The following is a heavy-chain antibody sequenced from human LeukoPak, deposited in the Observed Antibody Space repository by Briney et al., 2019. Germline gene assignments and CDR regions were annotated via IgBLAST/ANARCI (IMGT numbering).Heavy chain of an antibody. V-gene: IGHV4-34*01. CDR2: INHSGST. J-gene: IGHJ4*02. D-gene: IGHD6-6*01. CDR1: GGSFSGYY. CDR3: ARRAARRAFDY. Sequence: SETLSLTCAVYGGSFSGYYWSWIRQPPVKGLEWIGEINHSGSTNYNPSLKSRVTISVDTSKNQFSLKLSSVTAADTAVYYCARRAARRAFDYWGQGTLVTVSS.